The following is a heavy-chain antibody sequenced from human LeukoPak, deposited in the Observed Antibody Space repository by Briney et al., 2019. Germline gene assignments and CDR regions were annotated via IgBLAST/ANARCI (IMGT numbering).Heavy chain of an antibody. CDR1: GGSISSGDYY. V-gene: IGHV4-30-4*08. CDR2: IYYSGST. Sequence: SQTLSLTCTVSGGSISSGDYYWSWIRQPPGKGLEWIGYIYYSGSTYYNPSLKSRVTISVDTSKDQFSLKLSSVTAADTAVYYCARARWQWLVHAFDIWGQGTMVTVSS. CDR3: ARARWQWLVHAFDI. D-gene: IGHD6-19*01. J-gene: IGHJ3*02.